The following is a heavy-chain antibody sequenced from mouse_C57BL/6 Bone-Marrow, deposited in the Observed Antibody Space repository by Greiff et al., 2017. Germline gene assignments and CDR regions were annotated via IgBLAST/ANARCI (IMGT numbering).Heavy chain of an antibody. D-gene: IGHD1-1*01. Sequence: VQRVESGPELVKPGASVKISCKASGYSFTSYYIHWVKQRPGQGLEWIGWIYPGSGNTKYNEKFKGKATLTADTSSSTAYMQLSSLTSEDSAVYYCARRNYYGSSFWYFDVWGTGTTVTVSS. CDR1: GYSFTSYY. CDR3: ARRNYYGSSFWYFDV. CDR2: IYPGSGNT. V-gene: IGHV1-66*01. J-gene: IGHJ1*03.